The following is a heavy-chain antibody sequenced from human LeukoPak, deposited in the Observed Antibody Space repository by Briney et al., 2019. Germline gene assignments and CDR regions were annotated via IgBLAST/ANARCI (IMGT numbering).Heavy chain of an antibody. CDR2: IYSTGDT. CDR3: ARGSRVYDRSGFHAWHDY. Sequence: SETLSLTCTVSGASINNYYWSWVRQPPLKGLEWIGYIYSTGDTSYNPSLESRVSISMDTSKNHFSLEITSVTAADTAVYYCARGSRVYDRSGFHAWHDYWGHGTLVTVSS. D-gene: IGHD3-22*01. J-gene: IGHJ4*03. CDR1: GASINNYY. V-gene: IGHV4-59*01.